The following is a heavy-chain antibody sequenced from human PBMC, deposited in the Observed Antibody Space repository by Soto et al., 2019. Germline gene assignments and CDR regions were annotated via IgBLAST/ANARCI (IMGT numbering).Heavy chain of an antibody. D-gene: IGHD2-21*02. CDR1: GYRFTSYG. J-gene: IGHJ4*02. Sequence: ASVKVSCKASGYRFTSYGISWVRQAPGQGLEWMGWISPYTGNTKYAQNFLGRVTMTTDTSTYTAYMELRSLRSDDPAVYYCARDFGSDLSAPGAVFDYWGQGTLGTVS. CDR3: ARDFGSDLSAPGAVFDY. CDR2: ISPYTGNT. V-gene: IGHV1-18*04.